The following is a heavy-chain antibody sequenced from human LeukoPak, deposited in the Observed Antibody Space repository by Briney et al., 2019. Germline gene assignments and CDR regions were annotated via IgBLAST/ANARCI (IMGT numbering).Heavy chain of an antibody. CDR3: AKDRSPTGSYYGMDV. CDR1: GFTFSSYA. J-gene: IGHJ6*02. CDR2: ISNDGSKK. D-gene: IGHD1-1*01. V-gene: IGHV3-30*18. Sequence: GGSLRLSCAAFGFTFSSYAMSWVRQAPGKGLEWVAVISNDGSKKFYIDSVKGRFTVSSDKSTDTLYLQMNSLRPEDTAVYYCAKDRSPTGSYYGMDVWGQGTTVIVSS.